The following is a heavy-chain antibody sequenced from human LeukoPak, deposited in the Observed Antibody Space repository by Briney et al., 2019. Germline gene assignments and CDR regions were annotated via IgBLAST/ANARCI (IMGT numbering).Heavy chain of an antibody. CDR1: GFTVSSNY. J-gene: IGHJ3*02. Sequence: PGGSLRLSCAASGFTVSSNYMSWVRQAPGKGLEWVSVICSGGSTYYAASVKGRLTIFRDNSKNTLYLQMNSLRAEDTAVYYCARGRYDAFDIWGQGAMLTVSS. CDR3: ARGRYDAFDI. CDR2: ICSGGST. V-gene: IGHV3-53*01.